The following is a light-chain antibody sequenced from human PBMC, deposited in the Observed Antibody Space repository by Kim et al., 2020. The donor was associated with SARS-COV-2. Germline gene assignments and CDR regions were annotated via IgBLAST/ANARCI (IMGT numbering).Light chain of an antibody. V-gene: IGLV3-1*01. CDR3: QAWDSWTVV. Sequence: SYELTQPPSVSVSPGQSASISCSGDKLGDKSASXYQQKAGQSPVLVIYQDTKRPSGIPERFSGSKSGNTATLTNSGTQAMDEADSYCQAWDSWTVVFGGG. J-gene: IGLJ2*01. CDR1: KLGDKS. CDR2: QDT.